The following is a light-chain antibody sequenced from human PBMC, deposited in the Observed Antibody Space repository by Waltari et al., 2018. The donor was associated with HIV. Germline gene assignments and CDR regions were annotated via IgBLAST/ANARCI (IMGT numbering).Light chain of an antibody. V-gene: IGLV1-51*01. CDR3: GMWDNIVNGVI. CDR1: TSNIGHGY. J-gene: IGLJ2*01. CDR2: DSQ. Sequence: QSVLTQPPSVSAAPGQKVTISCSGSTSNIGHGYVSCYQHLPGTAPKLLSYDSQKRRSGIPDGFSGSRSGTSATLDITGLQTGDEADYYCGMWDNIVNGVIFGGGTKLTVL.